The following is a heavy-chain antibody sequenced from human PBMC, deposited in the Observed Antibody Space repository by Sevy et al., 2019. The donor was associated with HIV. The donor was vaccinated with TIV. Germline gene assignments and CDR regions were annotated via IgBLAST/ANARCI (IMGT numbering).Heavy chain of an antibody. CDR1: GFTFSVYW. Sequence: GGSLRLSCAASGFTFSVYWMSWVRQAPGKGLEWVATMKEDGSDKDYVDSVKGRFTISRDNATNSLYLQMNSLRAEDTAVYYCVREGGGGYSYCFDCWGQGTLVTVSS. CDR3: VREGGGGYSYCFDC. CDR2: MKEDGSDK. V-gene: IGHV3-7*01. J-gene: IGHJ4*02. D-gene: IGHD5-18*01.